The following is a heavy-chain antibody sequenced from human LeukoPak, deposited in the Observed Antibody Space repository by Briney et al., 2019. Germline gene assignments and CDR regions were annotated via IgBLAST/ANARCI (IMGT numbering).Heavy chain of an antibody. V-gene: IGHV1-18*01. CDR3: ARPQAAAGTFYYYYGMDV. D-gene: IGHD6-13*01. CDR1: GYTFTSYG. CDR2: ISAYNGNI. J-gene: IGHJ6*02. Sequence: GASVKVSCKASGYTFTSYGISWVRQAPGQGLEWMGWISAYNGNINYVQKLQGRVTMTTDTSTSTAYMELRSLRSDDTAVYYCARPQAAAGTFYYYYGMDVWGQGTTVTVSS.